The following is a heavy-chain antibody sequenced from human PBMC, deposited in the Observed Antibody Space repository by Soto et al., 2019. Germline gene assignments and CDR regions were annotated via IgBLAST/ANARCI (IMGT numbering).Heavy chain of an antibody. CDR2: ISYDGSNK. V-gene: IGHV3-30-3*01. Sequence: ESGGGVVQPGRSLRLSCAASGFTFSSYAMHWVRQAPGKGLEWEAVISYDGSNKYYADSVKGRFTISRDNSKNTLYLQMNSLRAEDTAVYYCARDLRYMVIAAPWFDPWGPGTLVTVSS. J-gene: IGHJ5*02. D-gene: IGHD2-21*01. CDR1: GFTFSSYA. CDR3: ARDLRYMVIAAPWFDP.